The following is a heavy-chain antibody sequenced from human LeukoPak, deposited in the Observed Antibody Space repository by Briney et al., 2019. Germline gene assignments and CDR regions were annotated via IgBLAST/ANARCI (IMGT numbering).Heavy chain of an antibody. V-gene: IGHV3-74*01. CDR2: INSDGSST. Sequence: GGSLRLSCAASGFTFSSYWMHWVRQAPGKGLVWVSRINSDGSSTSYADSVKGRFTISRDNAKNTLYLQMNSLRAEDTAVYYCARVDYSGYDWATGTLAWGQGTLVTVSS. CDR1: GFTFSSYW. D-gene: IGHD5-12*01. J-gene: IGHJ5*02. CDR3: ARVDYSGYDWATGTLA.